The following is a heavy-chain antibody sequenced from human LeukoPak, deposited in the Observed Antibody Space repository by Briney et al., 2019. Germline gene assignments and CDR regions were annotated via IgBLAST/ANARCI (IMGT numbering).Heavy chain of an antibody. Sequence: PPETLSLTCTVSGGSISSYYWSWIRQPPGKGLEWIGEINHSGSTNYNPSLKSRVTISVDTSKNQFSLKLSSVTAADTAVYYCARGRRRGIRRHLDMDVWGKGTTVTVSS. CDR1: GGSISSYY. D-gene: IGHD1-14*01. J-gene: IGHJ6*03. V-gene: IGHV4-34*01. CDR3: ARGRRRGIRRHLDMDV. CDR2: INHSGST.